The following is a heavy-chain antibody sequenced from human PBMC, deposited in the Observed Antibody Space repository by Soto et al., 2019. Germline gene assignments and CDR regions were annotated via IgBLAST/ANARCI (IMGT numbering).Heavy chain of an antibody. CDR3: ARMGSGFWDSSDFFKY. Sequence: SETLSLTCTVSGSSISSQYWTWIRQPPGKGMEWIGYIYYTGTTKYNPSLKSRVTMSIDTSKNQFSLNLSSVTAADTALYYCARMGSGFWDSSDFFKYWGHGTQVTVSS. V-gene: IGHV4-59*11. D-gene: IGHD3-22*01. CDR1: GSSISSQY. J-gene: IGHJ4*01. CDR2: IYYTGTT.